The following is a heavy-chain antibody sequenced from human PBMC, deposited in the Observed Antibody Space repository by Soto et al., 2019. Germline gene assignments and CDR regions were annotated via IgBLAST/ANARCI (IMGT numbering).Heavy chain of an antibody. CDR1: GGTFSSYA. D-gene: IGHD5-12*01. Sequence: SVKVSCKASGGTFSSYAISWVRQAPGQGLEWMGGIIPIFGTANYAQKFQGRVTITADESTSTAYMELSSLRSEDTAVYYCAFPGGVATITYYYYYGMDVWGQGTTVTVSS. CDR2: IIPIFGTA. CDR3: AFPGGVATITYYYYYGMDV. V-gene: IGHV1-69*13. J-gene: IGHJ6*02.